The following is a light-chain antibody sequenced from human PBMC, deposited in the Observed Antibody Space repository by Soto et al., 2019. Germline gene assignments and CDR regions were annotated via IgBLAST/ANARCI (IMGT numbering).Light chain of an antibody. CDR2: DAS. Sequence: EIVLTQSPATPSLSPGDRATLSCRASQSVSSYLAWYQQKPGQAPRLLIYDASNMSTAIPARFSGSGSGTDFPLTISILEPEDFAVYYCQQRSNWPPITFGQGTRLEIK. V-gene: IGKV3-11*01. CDR3: QQRSNWPPIT. J-gene: IGKJ5*01. CDR1: QSVSSY.